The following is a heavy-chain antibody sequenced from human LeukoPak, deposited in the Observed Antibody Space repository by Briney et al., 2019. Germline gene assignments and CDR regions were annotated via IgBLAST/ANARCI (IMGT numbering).Heavy chain of an antibody. CDR2: IDPSDSYT. V-gene: IGHV5-10-1*01. J-gene: IGHJ4*02. Sequence: GASLKISCKGSGYRFTSHWITWVRPMPGKGLEWMGRIDPSDSYTNYSPSFQGHVTISADKSISTAYLQWSSLRASHTAMYYCARLMSGSASFDYWGQGTLLTVSS. CDR3: ARLMSGSASFDY. D-gene: IGHD6-19*01. CDR1: GYRFTSHW.